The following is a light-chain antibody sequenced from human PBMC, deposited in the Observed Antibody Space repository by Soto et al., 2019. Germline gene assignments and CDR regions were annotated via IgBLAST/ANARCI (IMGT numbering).Light chain of an antibody. J-gene: IGKJ1*01. CDR3: QQYAGSPRT. CDR2: SAS. Sequence: ETELAHTTATVSFDAAESGTLCWPVSQNLGTLYLAWFQQKSGQAPRLLIYSASRRATGIPDRFTGSGSGTDFTLTINRVEPEDFAVYFCQQYAGSPRTFGQGTKVDI. CDR1: QNLGTLY. V-gene: IGKV3-20*01.